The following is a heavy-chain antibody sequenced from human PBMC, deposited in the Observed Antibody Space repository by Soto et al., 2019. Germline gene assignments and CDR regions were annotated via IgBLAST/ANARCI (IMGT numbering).Heavy chain of an antibody. J-gene: IGHJ4*02. CDR2: ISSSGSTT. CDR1: GFTFSNAW. V-gene: IGHV3-48*02. CDR3: ARGIGKPYFDS. Sequence: PGGSLRLSCAASGFTFSNAWMNWVRQAPGKGLEWLSYISSSGSTTYYADSVKGRFTISRDNARNALFLQMSSLRDEDTAVYYCARGIGKPYFDSWGQGALVTVSS. D-gene: IGHD1-1*01.